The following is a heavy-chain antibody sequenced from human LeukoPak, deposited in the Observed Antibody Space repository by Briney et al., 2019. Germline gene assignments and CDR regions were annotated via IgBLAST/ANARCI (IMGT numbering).Heavy chain of an antibody. V-gene: IGHV3-30*02. CDR1: GFTFSSYG. J-gene: IGHJ5*02. CDR3: RNYYGSGSYYNA. CDR2: IRYDGSNK. D-gene: IGHD3-10*01. Sequence: PGGSLRLSCAASGFTFSSYGMHWVRQAPGKGPEWVAFIRYDGSNKYYADSVKGRFTISRDNSKNTLYLQMNSLRAEDTAVYYCRNYYGSGSYYNAWGQGTLVTVSS.